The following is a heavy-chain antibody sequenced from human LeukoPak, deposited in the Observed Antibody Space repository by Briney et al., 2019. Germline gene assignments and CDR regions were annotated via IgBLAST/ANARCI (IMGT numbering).Heavy chain of an antibody. D-gene: IGHD5-18*01. CDR3: ATVAGMDTAMVNDY. CDR1: GYTLTELS. V-gene: IGHV1-24*01. Sequence: ASVKVSCKVSGYTLTELSMHWVRQAPGKGLEWMGGFDPEDGETIYAQKFQGRVTMTEDTSTDTAYMELSSLRSEDTAVYYCATVAGMDTAMVNDYWGQGTLVPVSS. CDR2: FDPEDGET. J-gene: IGHJ4*02.